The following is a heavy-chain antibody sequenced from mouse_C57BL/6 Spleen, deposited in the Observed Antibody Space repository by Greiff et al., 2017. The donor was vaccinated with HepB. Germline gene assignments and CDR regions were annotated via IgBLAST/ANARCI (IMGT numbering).Heavy chain of an antibody. CDR3: ARAKLGRDYYAMDY. Sequence: ESGPGLVKPSQSLSLTCSVTGYSITSGYYWNWIRQFPGNKLEWMGYISYDGSNNYNPSLKNRISITRDTSKNQFFLKLNSVTTEDTATYYCARAKLGRDYYAMDYWGQGTSVTVSS. CDR1: GYSITSGYY. J-gene: IGHJ4*01. D-gene: IGHD4-1*01. CDR2: ISYDGSN. V-gene: IGHV3-6*01.